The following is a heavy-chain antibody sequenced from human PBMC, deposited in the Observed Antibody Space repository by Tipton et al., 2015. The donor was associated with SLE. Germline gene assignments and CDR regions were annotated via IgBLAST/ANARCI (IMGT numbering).Heavy chain of an antibody. D-gene: IGHD6-19*01. V-gene: IGHV4-39*07. J-gene: IGHJ4*02. CDR3: ARRSTGLSIAVAGTIDY. CDR2: IYYSGST. Sequence: TLSLTCTVSNGSITSLYDYWGWVRQPPGKGLEWIGSIYYSGSTYYNPSLKSRVTISVDTSKNQFSLKLSSVTAADTAVYYCARRSTGLSIAVAGTIDYWGQGTLVTVSS. CDR1: NGSITSLYDY.